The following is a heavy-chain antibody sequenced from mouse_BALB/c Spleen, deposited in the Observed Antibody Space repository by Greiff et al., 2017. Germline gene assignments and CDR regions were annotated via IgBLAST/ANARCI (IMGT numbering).Heavy chain of an antibody. CDR1: GYTFTSYW. CDR2: INPSTGYT. CDR3: ARQGFYGNYPAWFAY. Sequence: QVQLQQSGAELAKPGASVKMSCKASGYTFTSYWMHWVKQRPEQGLEWIGYINPSTGYTEYNQKFKDKATLTADKSSSTAYMQLSSLTSEDSAVYYCARQGFYGNYPAWFAYWGQGTLVTVSA. J-gene: IGHJ3*01. D-gene: IGHD2-1*01. V-gene: IGHV1-7*01.